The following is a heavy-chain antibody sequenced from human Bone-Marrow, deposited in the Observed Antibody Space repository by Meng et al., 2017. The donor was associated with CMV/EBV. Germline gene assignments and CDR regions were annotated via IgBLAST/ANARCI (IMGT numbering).Heavy chain of an antibody. CDR3: ARDNGPSGSYYENWFDP. D-gene: IGHD1-26*01. CDR2: INPNSGGT. Sequence: ASVKVSCKASGYTFTGYYMHWVRQAPGQGLEWMGWINPNSGGTNYAQKFQGRVTMTRDTSISTAYMELSRLRYDDTAVYYCARDNGPSGSYYENWFDPWVQGTLVTVSS. CDR1: GYTFTGYY. J-gene: IGHJ5*02. V-gene: IGHV1-2*02.